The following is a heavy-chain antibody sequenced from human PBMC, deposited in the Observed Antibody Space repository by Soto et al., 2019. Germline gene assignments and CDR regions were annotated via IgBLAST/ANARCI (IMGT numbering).Heavy chain of an antibody. Sequence: GASVKVSCKASGGTFSSYTISWVRQAPGQGLEWMGRIIPILGIANYAQKFQGRVTITADKSTSTAYMELSSLRSEDTAVYYCASLDIVVVPAAGRQVYNWGQGTLVTVSS. CDR2: IIPILGIA. CDR1: GGTFSSYT. D-gene: IGHD2-2*03. CDR3: ASLDIVVVPAAGRQVYN. V-gene: IGHV1-69*02. J-gene: IGHJ4*02.